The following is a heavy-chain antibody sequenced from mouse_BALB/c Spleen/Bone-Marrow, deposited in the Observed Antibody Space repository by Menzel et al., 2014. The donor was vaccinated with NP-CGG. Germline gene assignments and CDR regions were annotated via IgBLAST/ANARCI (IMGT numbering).Heavy chain of an antibody. CDR3: TTLARNKFDY. CDR2: IYPGNSDT. CDR1: GCTFSNYW. D-gene: IGHD3-1*01. V-gene: IGHV1-5*01. Sequence: EVKLMESGTVLARPGAAVEMSCKASGCTFSNYWMHWVKQRPGQGLEWIGTIYPGNSDTTYNQKFKGKATLTAVTSTSTAYMELSSLTNEDSAVYYCTTLARNKFDYWGQGTTLTVSS. J-gene: IGHJ2*01.